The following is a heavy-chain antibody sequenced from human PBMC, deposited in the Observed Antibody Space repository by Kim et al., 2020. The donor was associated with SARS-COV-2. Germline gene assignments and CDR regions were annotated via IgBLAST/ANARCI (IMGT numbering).Heavy chain of an antibody. V-gene: IGHV3-11*01. CDR1: GFTFSDYY. D-gene: IGHD6-13*01. CDR3: ARDARGYSSRGYGMDV. Sequence: GGSLRLSCAASGFTFSDYYMSWIRQAPGKGLEWVSYISSSGSTIYYADSVKGRFTISRDNAKNSLYLQMNSLRAEDTAVYYCARDARGYSSRGYGMDVWGQGTTVTVSS. J-gene: IGHJ6*02. CDR2: ISSSGSTI.